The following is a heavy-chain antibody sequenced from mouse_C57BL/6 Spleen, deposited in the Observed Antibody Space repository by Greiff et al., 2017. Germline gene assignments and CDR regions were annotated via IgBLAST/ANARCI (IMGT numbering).Heavy chain of an antibody. J-gene: IGHJ2*01. CDR2: IYPGSGNT. Sequence: VQLQQSGAELVRPGASVKLSCKASGYTFTDYYINWVKQRPGQGLEWIARIYPGSGNTYYNEKFKGKATLTAEKSSSTAYMQLSSLTSEDSAVYFCASYGNWYVDYWGQGTTLTVSS. V-gene: IGHV1-76*01. CDR1: GYTFTDYY. CDR3: ASYGNWYVDY. D-gene: IGHD2-1*01.